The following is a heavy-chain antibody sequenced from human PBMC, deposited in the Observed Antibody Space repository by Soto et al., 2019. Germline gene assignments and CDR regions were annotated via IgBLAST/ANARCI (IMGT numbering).Heavy chain of an antibody. CDR1: GFTFGSYW. Sequence: EVQLVESGGGLVQPGGSPRLSCAVSGFTFGSYWMNWVRLIPGKGLEWVAYIKPDGSATYYVDSVKGRFTISRDNAKNSLYLQMNSLRVVDTSVYYCARAGYCGPGCYYYFDYWGQGTLVTVSS. D-gene: IGHD2-21*02. CDR2: IKPDGSAT. J-gene: IGHJ4*02. CDR3: ARAGYCGPGCYYYFDY. V-gene: IGHV3-7*01.